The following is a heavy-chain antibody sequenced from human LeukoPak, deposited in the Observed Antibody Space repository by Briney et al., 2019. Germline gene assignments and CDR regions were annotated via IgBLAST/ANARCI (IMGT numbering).Heavy chain of an antibody. D-gene: IGHD6-13*01. CDR1: GGSISSYY. CDR2: IYYSGST. CDR3: ASCSRSRYSSSWSFDY. J-gene: IGHJ4*02. Sequence: SETLSLTCTVSGGSISSYYWSWIRQPPGKGLEWIGYIYYSGSTYYNPSLKSRVTISVDTSKNQFSLKLSSVTAADTAVYYCASCSRSRYSSSWSFDYWGQGTLVTVSS. V-gene: IGHV4-59*08.